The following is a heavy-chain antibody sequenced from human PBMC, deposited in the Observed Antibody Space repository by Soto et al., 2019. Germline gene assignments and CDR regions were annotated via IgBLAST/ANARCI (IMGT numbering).Heavy chain of an antibody. V-gene: IGHV4-59*01. CDR2: VYYGGT. CDR3: VRYRGAFYFDN. D-gene: IGHD1-1*01. Sequence: SYTLSLACTVSGGSMRSNYWSWIRQSPGKGLEWIGFVYYGGTNYNPSFESRVTREVDTPKSQFSLELNSVTAADTAVYYCVRYRGAFYFDNWGQGALVTVS. J-gene: IGHJ4*02. CDR1: GGSMRSNY.